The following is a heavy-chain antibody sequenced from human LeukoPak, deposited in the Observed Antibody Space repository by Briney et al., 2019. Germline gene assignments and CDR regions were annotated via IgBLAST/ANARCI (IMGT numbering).Heavy chain of an antibody. D-gene: IGHD3-22*01. Sequence: GGSLRLSCAASGFTFRRYSMNWVRQAPGKGLEWVSSISISSNYSYYADSVKGRFIISRDDAKKSLFLQINSLRAEDTAVYYCARSSDYYDSSGYYLDYWGQGTLVAVSS. CDR1: GFTFRRYS. J-gene: IGHJ4*02. V-gene: IGHV3-21*01. CDR2: ISISSNYS. CDR3: ARSSDYYDSSGYYLDY.